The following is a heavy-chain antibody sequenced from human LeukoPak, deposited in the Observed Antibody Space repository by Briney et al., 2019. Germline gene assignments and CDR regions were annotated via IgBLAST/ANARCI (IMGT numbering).Heavy chain of an antibody. D-gene: IGHD2-21*02. J-gene: IGHJ4*02. V-gene: IGHV1-2*02. Sequence: ASVEVSCKASGYTFTGYYMHWVRQAPGQGLEWMGWINPNGGGTNYAQKFQGRVTMTRDTSISTAYMELSRLRSDDTAVYYCAREDYCGGDCYSYFDYWGQGTLVTVSS. CDR3: AREDYCGGDCYSYFDY. CDR2: INPNGGGT. CDR1: GYTFTGYY.